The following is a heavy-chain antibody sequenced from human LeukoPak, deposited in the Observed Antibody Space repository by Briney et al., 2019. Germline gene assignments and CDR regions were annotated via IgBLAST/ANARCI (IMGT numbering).Heavy chain of an antibody. CDR2: IYYSGST. Sequence: SETLSLTCTVSSYSISGGYYWGWTRQPPGKGLEWIGSIYYSGSTSYNPSLKSRVTISVDTSKNQFSLKLSSVTAADTAVYYCARGKGGTAAGTCWGQGTLVTVSS. V-gene: IGHV4-38-2*02. CDR3: ARGKGGTAAGTC. CDR1: SYSISGGYY. J-gene: IGHJ4*02. D-gene: IGHD6-13*01.